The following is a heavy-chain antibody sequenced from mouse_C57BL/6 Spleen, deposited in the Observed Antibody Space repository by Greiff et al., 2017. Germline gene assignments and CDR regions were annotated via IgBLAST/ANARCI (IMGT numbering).Heavy chain of an antibody. CDR2: ISYSGST. J-gene: IGHJ2*01. V-gene: IGHV3-8*01. D-gene: IGHD1-1*01. CDR3: ARSPRYYYGSSYGGFDY. CDR1: GYSITSDY. Sequence: VQLKESGPGLAKPSQTLSLTCSVTGYSITSDYWNWIRKFPGNKLEYMGYISYSGSTYYNPSLKSRISITRDTSKNQYYLQLNSVTTEDTATYYCARSPRYYYGSSYGGFDYGGQGTTLTVSS.